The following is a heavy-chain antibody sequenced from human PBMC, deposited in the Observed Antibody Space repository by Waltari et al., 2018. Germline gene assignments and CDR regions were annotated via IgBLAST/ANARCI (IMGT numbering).Heavy chain of an antibody. CDR3: ARLSTIAAAGRGDY. CDR2: ISPIFGTA. V-gene: IGHV1-69*01. CDR1: GGTFSSYA. Sequence: QVQLVQSGAEVKKPGSSVKVSCKASGGTFSSYAISWVRQAPGQGLEWMGGISPIFGTANDAQKFQGRVTITADESTSTAYMELSSLRSEDTAVYYCARLSTIAAAGRGDYWGQGTLVTVSS. D-gene: IGHD6-13*01. J-gene: IGHJ4*02.